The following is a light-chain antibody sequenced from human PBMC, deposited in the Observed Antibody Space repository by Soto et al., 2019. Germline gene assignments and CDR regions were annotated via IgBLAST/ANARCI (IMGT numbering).Light chain of an antibody. J-gene: IGLJ3*02. Sequence: QSVLTQPPSVSGAPGQRVTISCTGSSSNIGAGYDVHWYQQLPGTAPKLLIYGNSNRPSGVPDRFSGSKSGTSASLAITGLQAEDEADYYCQSYDSSLGGWVFGGGTQLTVL. CDR3: QSYDSSLGGWV. CDR2: GNS. CDR1: SSNIGAGYD. V-gene: IGLV1-40*01.